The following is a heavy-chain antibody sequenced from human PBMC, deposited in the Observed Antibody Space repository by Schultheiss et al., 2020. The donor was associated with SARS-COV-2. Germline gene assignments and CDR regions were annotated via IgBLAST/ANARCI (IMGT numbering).Heavy chain of an antibody. CDR3: ARDHCLAVAGRICRFGRYGMDV. V-gene: IGHV3-30-3*01. CDR1: GFTFSSYA. D-gene: IGHD6-19*01. Sequence: GESLKISCAASGFTFSSYAMHWVRQAPGKGLEWVAVISYDGSNKYYADSVKGRFTISRDNAKNSLYLQMNSLRAEDTAVYYCARDHCLAVAGRICRFGRYGMDVWGQGTTVTVSS. CDR2: ISYDGSNK. J-gene: IGHJ6*02.